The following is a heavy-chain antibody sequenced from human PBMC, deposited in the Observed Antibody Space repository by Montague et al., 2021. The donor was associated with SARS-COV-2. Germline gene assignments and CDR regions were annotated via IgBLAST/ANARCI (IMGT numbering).Heavy chain of an antibody. V-gene: IGHV4-4*07. D-gene: IGHD3-16*01. J-gene: IGHJ4*02. CDR1: GVSITGYY. CDR2: IYASGST. Sequence: SETLSLTCSISGVSITGYYWSWVRQPAGKGLEWIGHIYASGSTNYSPSLKGRVRLSIDNPKNQFSLKLESLTAADTAVYYCVRDGGNWYYFDYWGQGALVTVSS. CDR3: VRDGGNWYYFDY.